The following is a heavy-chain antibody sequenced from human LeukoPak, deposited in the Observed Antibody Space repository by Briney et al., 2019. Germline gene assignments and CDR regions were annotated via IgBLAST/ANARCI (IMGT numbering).Heavy chain of an antibody. CDR2: IWYDGSNK. CDR1: GFTFSSYG. CDR3: ALVVPDDRAYYFDY. Sequence: GGSLRLPCAASGFTFSSYGMHWVRQAPGKGLEWVAVIWYDGSNKYSADSVKGRFTISRDNSKNTLYLQMNSLRAEDTAVYYCALVVPDDRAYYFDYWGQGTLVTVSS. D-gene: IGHD2-2*01. J-gene: IGHJ4*02. V-gene: IGHV3-33*01.